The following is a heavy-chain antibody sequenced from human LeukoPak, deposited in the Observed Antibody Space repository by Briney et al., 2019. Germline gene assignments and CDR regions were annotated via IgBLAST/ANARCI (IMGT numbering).Heavy chain of an antibody. CDR3: ARGAWDYDGKDY. CDR2: INPRIGDT. D-gene: IGHD1-7*01. V-gene: IGHV1-2*06. CDR1: GYTFTGFY. Sequence: ASVKVSFKASGYTFTGFYIHWVRQAPGQGLEWMGRINPRIGDTNSARTFQGRVTMTRDTSISTAYMDLNRLTSDDTAVYYCARGAWDYDGKDYWGQGTLVTVSS. J-gene: IGHJ4*02.